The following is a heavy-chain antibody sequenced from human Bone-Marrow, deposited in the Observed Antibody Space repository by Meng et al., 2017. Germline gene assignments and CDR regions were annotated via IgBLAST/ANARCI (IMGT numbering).Heavy chain of an antibody. CDR2: ISSSGSTI. D-gene: IGHD3-22*01. J-gene: IGHJ3*02. Sequence: GESLKISCAASGFTFSDYYMSWIRQAPGKGLEWVSYISSSGSTIYYADSVKGRFTISRDNAKNSLYLQMNSLRSEDTAVYYCAGTYYYDSGAFDIWGQGTMVTVSS. CDR3: AGTYYYDSGAFDI. V-gene: IGHV3-11*04. CDR1: GFTFSDYY.